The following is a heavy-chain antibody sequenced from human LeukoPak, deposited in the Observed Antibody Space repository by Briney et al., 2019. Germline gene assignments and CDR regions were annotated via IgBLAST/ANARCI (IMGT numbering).Heavy chain of an antibody. CDR3: ARSLGSSGFDY. D-gene: IGHD3-22*01. Sequence: SQTLSLTCTVSGGSISSGSYYWSWIRQPPGKGLEWIGYIYYSGSTYCNPSLKSRVTISVDTSKNQFSLKLSSVTAADTAVYYCARSLGSSGFDYWGQGTLVTVSS. CDR1: GGSISSGSYY. CDR2: IYYSGST. V-gene: IGHV4-30-4*01. J-gene: IGHJ4*02.